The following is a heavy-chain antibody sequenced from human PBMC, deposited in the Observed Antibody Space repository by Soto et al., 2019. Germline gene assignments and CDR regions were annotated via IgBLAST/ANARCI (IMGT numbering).Heavy chain of an antibody. D-gene: IGHD3-3*01. J-gene: IGHJ6*02. V-gene: IGHV4-39*01. CDR1: GGSISSSSYY. CDR2: IYYSGST. CDR3: ARLYDFWSGSGYYYYGMDV. Sequence: QLQLQESSTGLVKPSETLSLTCTVSGGSISSSSYYWGWIRQPPGKGLEWIGSIYYSGSTYYNPSLKSRVTISVDTSKNQFSLKLSSVTAADTAVYYCARLYDFWSGSGYYYYGMDVWGQGTTVTVSS.